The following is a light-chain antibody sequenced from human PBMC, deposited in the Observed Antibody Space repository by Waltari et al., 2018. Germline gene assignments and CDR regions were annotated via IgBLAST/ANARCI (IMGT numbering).Light chain of an antibody. CDR1: QGISNW. CDR2: AAS. J-gene: IGKJ5*01. Sequence: DIQMTQSPSSVSASVGDSITITCRARQGISNWLAWYQQKPGKAPKLLIYAASVLEIGVPSRFSGSGSGTDFTLTISSLQPEDFATYYCQQANGFLTFGQGTRLDI. CDR3: QQANGFLT. V-gene: IGKV1-12*01.